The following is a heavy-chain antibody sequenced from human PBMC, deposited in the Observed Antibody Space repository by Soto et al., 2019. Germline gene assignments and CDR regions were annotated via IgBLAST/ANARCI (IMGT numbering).Heavy chain of an antibody. CDR2: IWYDGSNK. CDR3: ARDVMVTAMVMWYFDL. D-gene: IGHD2-21*02. J-gene: IGHJ2*01. V-gene: IGHV3-33*01. CDR1: GFTFSSYG. Sequence: QVHLVESGGGVVQPGRSLRLSCAASGFTFSSYGMHWVRQAPGKGLEWVAVIWYDGSNKYYADSVKGRFTISRDNSKNTLYLQMNSLRAEDTAVYYCARDVMVTAMVMWYFDLWGRGTLVTVSS.